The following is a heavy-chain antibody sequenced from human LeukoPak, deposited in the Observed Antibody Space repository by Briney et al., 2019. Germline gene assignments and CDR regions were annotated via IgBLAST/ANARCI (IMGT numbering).Heavy chain of an antibody. CDR1: GYTFTSYA. J-gene: IGHJ4*02. CDR2: INAGNGNT. Sequence: ASVKVSCKASGYTFTSYAMHWVRQAPGQRLEWMGWINAGNGNTKCSQKFQGRVTITRDTSASTAYMELSSLRSEDTAVYYCAREYSSSWYEPYFDYWGQGTLVTVSS. CDR3: AREYSSSWYEPYFDY. V-gene: IGHV1-3*01. D-gene: IGHD6-13*01.